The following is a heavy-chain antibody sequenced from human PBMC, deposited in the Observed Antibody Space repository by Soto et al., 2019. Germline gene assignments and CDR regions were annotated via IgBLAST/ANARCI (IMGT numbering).Heavy chain of an antibody. V-gene: IGHV3-9*01. J-gene: IGHJ4*02. CDR2: ITWNSDTT. Sequence: EVQLVESGGGLVQPGRSLRLSCAASGFAFDDFAMHWVRQVPGKGLEWVSGITWNSDTTGYADSVKGRFTISRDNAKNTLYLQMNSLRPEDTAFYYCTMAKTVPGATHRSYFDHWGQGSLVTVSS. CDR3: TMAKTVPGATHRSYFDH. D-gene: IGHD3-10*01. CDR1: GFAFDDFA.